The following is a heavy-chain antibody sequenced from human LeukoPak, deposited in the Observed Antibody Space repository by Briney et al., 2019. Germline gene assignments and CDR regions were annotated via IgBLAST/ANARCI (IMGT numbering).Heavy chain of an antibody. CDR3: ATHSSGWEEGAFDI. CDR1: GITFDDYG. D-gene: IGHD6-19*01. Sequence: PGGSLRLSCAASGITFDDYGMSWVRQAPGKGLEWVSGINWNGGSTGYADSVKGRFTISRDNAKNSLYLQMNSLRAEDTALYYCATHSSGWEEGAFDIWGQGTMVTVSS. CDR2: INWNGGST. V-gene: IGHV3-20*04. J-gene: IGHJ3*02.